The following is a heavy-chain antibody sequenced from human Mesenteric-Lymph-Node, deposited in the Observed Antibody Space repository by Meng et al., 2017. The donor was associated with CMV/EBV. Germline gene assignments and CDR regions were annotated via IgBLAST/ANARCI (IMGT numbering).Heavy chain of an antibody. CDR3: VTKYYHDSRGYPPFDY. V-gene: IGHV1-2*02. CDR2: INPTSGGT. J-gene: IGHJ4*02. D-gene: IGHD3-22*01. Sequence: ASVKVSCKASGGTFSSYAISWVRQAPGQGLEWMGWINPTSGGTNYAQNFQGRVTMTRDTSISTAYMELSRLRSDDTAVYYCVTKYYHDSRGYPPFDYWGQGTLVTVSS. CDR1: GGTFSSYA.